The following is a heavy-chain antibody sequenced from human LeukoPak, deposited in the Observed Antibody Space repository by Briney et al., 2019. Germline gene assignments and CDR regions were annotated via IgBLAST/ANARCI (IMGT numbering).Heavy chain of an antibody. V-gene: IGHV3-7*01. CDR2: INQDGSAK. CDR3: ARDQVPAASNWFDP. Sequence: AGGSLRLSCAASGFTFSSYWMSWVRQAPGKGLEWVANINQDGSAKYYVDSVQGRFTISRDNAKNSLYLQMNSLRAEDTAVYYCARDQVPAASNWFDPWGQGTLVTVSS. J-gene: IGHJ5*02. D-gene: IGHD2-2*01. CDR1: GFTFSSYW.